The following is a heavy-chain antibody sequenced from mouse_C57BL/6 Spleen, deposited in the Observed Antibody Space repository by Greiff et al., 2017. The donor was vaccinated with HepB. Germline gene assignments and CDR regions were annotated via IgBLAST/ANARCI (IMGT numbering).Heavy chain of an antibody. D-gene: IGHD1-1*01. J-gene: IGHJ2*01. CDR1: GYTFTDYN. V-gene: IGHV1-22*01. CDR2: INPNNGGT. Sequence: VQLQQSGPELVKPGASVKMSCKASGYTFTDYNMHWVKQSHGKSLEWIGYINPNNGGTSYNQKFKGKATLTVNKSSSTAYMELLSLTSEDSAVYYCAPVDYYGSSNYFDYWGQGTTLTVSS. CDR3: APVDYYGSSNYFDY.